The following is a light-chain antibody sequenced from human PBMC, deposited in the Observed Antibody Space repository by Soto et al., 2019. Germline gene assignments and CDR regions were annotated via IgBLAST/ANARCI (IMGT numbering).Light chain of an antibody. J-gene: IGLJ1*01. V-gene: IGLV2-14*01. CDR2: DVS. Sequence: QSVLTQPASVSGSPGQSITISCTGTSSDVGGYNYVSWYQQHQGKAPKLMIYDVSNRPSGVSNRFSGSKSGNTASLTISGIQAEDEDDYFCSSYTSSFYVFGTGTKLTVL. CDR3: SSYTSSFYV. CDR1: SSDVGGYNY.